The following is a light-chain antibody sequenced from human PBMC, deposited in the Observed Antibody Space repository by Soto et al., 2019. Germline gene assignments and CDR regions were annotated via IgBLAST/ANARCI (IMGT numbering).Light chain of an antibody. Sequence: NFMLTQPHSVSESPGKTVTISCTRSSGSIASNYVQWYQQRPGSSPTTVIYEDNQRPSGVPDRFSGSIDSSSNSASLTISGLKTEDEADYYCQSYDSSNPCVFGTGTKLT. CDR2: EDN. J-gene: IGLJ1*01. V-gene: IGLV6-57*01. CDR1: SGSIASNY. CDR3: QSYDSSNPCV.